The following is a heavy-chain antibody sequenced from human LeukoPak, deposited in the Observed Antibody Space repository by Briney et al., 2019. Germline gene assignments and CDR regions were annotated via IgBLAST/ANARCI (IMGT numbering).Heavy chain of an antibody. CDR1: GFTFSSYW. Sequence: PGGSLRLSCAASGFTFSSYWMAWVRQAPGKGLEWVANIKGDESARHQADSVKGRFTISRDNTRNSLYLQMTNLRGDDTAVYYCARDVDGSLDYWGQGTLVTVSS. CDR3: ARDVDGSLDY. J-gene: IGHJ4*02. CDR2: IKGDESAR. D-gene: IGHD1-26*01. V-gene: IGHV3-7*01.